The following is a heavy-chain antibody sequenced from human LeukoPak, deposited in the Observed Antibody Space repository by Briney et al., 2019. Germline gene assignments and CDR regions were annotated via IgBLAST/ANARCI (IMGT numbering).Heavy chain of an antibody. Sequence: GGSLKLSCAASGVTFSGSAMHSVREASGQGVEGVGRIRGKANIYVTAYAPSLKGSFTISRENSKNTLYLQMNSLRAEDTAVYYCAKFGVAALAGGSDYWGQGTLVTVSS. CDR2: IRGKANIYVT. D-gene: IGHD6-6*01. V-gene: IGHV3-73*01. CDR1: GVTFSGSA. CDR3: AKFGVAALAGGSDY. J-gene: IGHJ4*02.